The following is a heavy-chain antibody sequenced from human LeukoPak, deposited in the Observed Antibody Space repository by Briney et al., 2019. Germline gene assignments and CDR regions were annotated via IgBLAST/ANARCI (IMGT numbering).Heavy chain of an antibody. D-gene: IGHD3-10*01. Sequence: SETLSLTCAVYGGSFSGYYWSWIRQPPGKGLEWIGEINHSGSTNYNPSLKSRVTISVDTSKNQFSLKLSSVTAADTAVYYCAKDRVALLWFGENFDYWGQGTLVTVSS. V-gene: IGHV4-34*01. CDR1: GGSFSGYY. CDR3: AKDRVALLWFGENFDY. CDR2: INHSGST. J-gene: IGHJ4*02.